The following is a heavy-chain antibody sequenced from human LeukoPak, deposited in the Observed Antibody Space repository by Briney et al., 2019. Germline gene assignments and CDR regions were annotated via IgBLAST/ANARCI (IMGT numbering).Heavy chain of an antibody. CDR1: GGTFSSYA. D-gene: IGHD3-16*02. CDR2: IIPIFGTA. CDR3: ASGTGSYRRNWFDP. J-gene: IGHJ5*02. Sequence: VASVKVSCKASGGTFSSYAISWVRQAPGQGLELKGGIIPIFGTANYAQKFQGRVTITADESTSTAYMELSSLRSEDTAVYYCASGTGSYRRNWFDPWGQGTLVTVSS. V-gene: IGHV1-69*13.